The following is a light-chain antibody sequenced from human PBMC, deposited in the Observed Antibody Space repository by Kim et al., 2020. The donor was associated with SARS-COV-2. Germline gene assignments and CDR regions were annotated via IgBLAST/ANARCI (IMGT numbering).Light chain of an antibody. V-gene: IGKV3-20*01. CDR1: QSVRSNY. CDR3: QKYSSPPRT. Sequence: PPGEGATLSCRASQSVRSNYLAWYQQKPGQAPRLLIYGASSRATGIPDRFSGSGSGTDFTLTISRLGPEDFAVYYCQKYSSPPRTFGQRTKVDIK. J-gene: IGKJ1*01. CDR2: GAS.